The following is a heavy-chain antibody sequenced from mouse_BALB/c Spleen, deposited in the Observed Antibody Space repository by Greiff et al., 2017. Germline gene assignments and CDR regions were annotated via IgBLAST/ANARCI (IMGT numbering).Heavy chain of an antibody. D-gene: IGHD2-14*01. Sequence: DVQLQESGPGLVKPSQSLSLTCTVTGYSITSYYAWNWIRQFPGNQLEWMGYISYSGSTSYNPSLKSRISITRDTSKNQFFLQLNSVTTEDTATYYCARRYPGAWFAYWGQGTLVTVSA. CDR3: ARRYPGAWFAY. CDR2: ISYSGST. CDR1: GYSITSYYA. J-gene: IGHJ3*01. V-gene: IGHV3-2*02.